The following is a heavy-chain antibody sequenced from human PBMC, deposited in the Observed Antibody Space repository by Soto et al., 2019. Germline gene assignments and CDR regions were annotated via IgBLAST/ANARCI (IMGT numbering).Heavy chain of an antibody. Sequence: SETLSLTCAVSGYSITSSTFWGWIRQPPGKGLEWIGSIHLGGTTYYDPSLKSRVTILLDTPRNEFSLKLSSATAADTAVYYCARPRPNFGAVDSWGQGALVTVSS. D-gene: IGHD3-10*01. V-gene: IGHV4-38-2*01. CDR3: ARPRPNFGAVDS. CDR2: IHLGGTT. J-gene: IGHJ4*02. CDR1: GYSITSSTF.